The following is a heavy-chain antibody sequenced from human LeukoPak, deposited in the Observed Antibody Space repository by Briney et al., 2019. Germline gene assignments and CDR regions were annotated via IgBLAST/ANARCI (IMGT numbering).Heavy chain of an antibody. J-gene: IGHJ4*02. CDR2: IRYDGSNK. V-gene: IGHV3-30*02. CDR3: AREVRDFWSGAFDY. CDR1: GFTFSSYG. D-gene: IGHD3-3*01. Sequence: GGSLRLSCAASGFTFSSYGMHWVRQAPGKGLEWVAFIRYDGSNKYYADSVKGRFTISRDNSKNTLYLQMNSLRAEDTAVYYCAREVRDFWSGAFDYWGQGTLVTVSS.